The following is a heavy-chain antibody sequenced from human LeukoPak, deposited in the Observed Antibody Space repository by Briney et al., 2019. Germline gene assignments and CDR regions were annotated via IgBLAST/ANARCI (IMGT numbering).Heavy chain of an antibody. D-gene: IGHD6-19*01. CDR3: ARDHSSGWEGNDYFDY. Sequence: GGSLRLSCAASGFTFSSYSMNWVRQAPGKGLEWVSYISSSSSTIYYADSVKGRFTISRDNAKNSLYLQMNSLRAEDTAVYYCARDHSSGWEGNDYFDYWGQGTLVTVSS. J-gene: IGHJ4*02. V-gene: IGHV3-48*01. CDR2: ISSSSSTI. CDR1: GFTFSSYS.